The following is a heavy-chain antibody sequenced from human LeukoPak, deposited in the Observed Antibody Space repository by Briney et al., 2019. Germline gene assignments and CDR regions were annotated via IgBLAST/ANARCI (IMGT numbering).Heavy chain of an antibody. CDR1: GFIVSSND. D-gene: IGHD2-2*01. CDR3: ARRRGISTRDFEY. Sequence: GGSLRLSCAASGFIVSSNDMSWVRQAPGKGLEWVSVIYSGGTTYYADSVKGRFTISRDKSKNTLYLQMNSLRAEDTAVYYCARRRGISTRDFEYWGQGTLVTVSS. CDR2: IYSGGTT. J-gene: IGHJ4*02. V-gene: IGHV3-53*01.